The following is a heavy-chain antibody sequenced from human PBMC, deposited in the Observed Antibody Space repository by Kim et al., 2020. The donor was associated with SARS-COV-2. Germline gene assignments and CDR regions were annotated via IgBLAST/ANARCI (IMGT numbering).Heavy chain of an antibody. CDR2: IYYSGST. J-gene: IGHJ6*02. CDR1: GGSISSGGYY. CDR3: ARGKDSGYNGRNYYYYGMDV. V-gene: IGHV4-31*03. Sequence: SETLSLTCTVSGGSISSGGYYWSWIRQHPGKGLEWIGYIYYSGSTYYNPSLKSRVTISVDTSKNQFSLKLSSVTAADTAVYYCARGKDSGYNGRNYYYYGMDVWGQGTTVTVSS. D-gene: IGHD5-12*01.